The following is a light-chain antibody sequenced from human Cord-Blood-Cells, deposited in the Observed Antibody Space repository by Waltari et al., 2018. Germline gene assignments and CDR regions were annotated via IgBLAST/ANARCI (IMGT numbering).Light chain of an antibody. CDR2: AAS. V-gene: IGKV1-39*01. J-gene: IGKJ5*01. CDR1: QSISSY. Sequence: DIQMTQSPSSLSASVGDRLTITCRASQSISSYLNWYQQKPGKAPKLLSYAASSLQSGVPSRFSGSGSGTDFTLAISILQPEDFATYFCQQSYSTPITFGQGTRLEIK. CDR3: QQSYSTPIT.